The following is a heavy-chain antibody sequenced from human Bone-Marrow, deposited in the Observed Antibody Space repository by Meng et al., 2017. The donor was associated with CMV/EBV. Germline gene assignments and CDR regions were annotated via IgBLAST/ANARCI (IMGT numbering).Heavy chain of an antibody. V-gene: IGHV1-8*03. Sequence: ASVKVSCKASGYTFSSYDINWVRQATGQGLEWMGWMNPNSGNTGYAQKFQGRVTITRDTSITPAHLELSSLTSEDTAVYYCAGGRGAFDYCGQGSPVTVSS. J-gene: IGHJ4*02. CDR2: MNPNSGNT. CDR1: GYTFSSYD. CDR3: AGGRGAFDY. D-gene: IGHD3-10*01.